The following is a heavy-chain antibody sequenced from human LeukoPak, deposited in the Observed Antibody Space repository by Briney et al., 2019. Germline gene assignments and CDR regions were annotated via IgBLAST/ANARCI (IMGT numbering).Heavy chain of an antibody. J-gene: IGHJ4*02. V-gene: IGHV3-21*01. D-gene: IGHD2-15*01. CDR1: GFTFSSYS. Sequence: GGSLRLSCAAPGFTFSSYSMNWVRQAPGKGLEWVSSISSSSSYIYYADSVKGRFTISRDNAKNSLYLQMSSLRAEDTAVYYCARDACGYCSGGIDYWGQGTLVTVSS. CDR2: ISSSSSYI. CDR3: ARDACGYCSGGIDY.